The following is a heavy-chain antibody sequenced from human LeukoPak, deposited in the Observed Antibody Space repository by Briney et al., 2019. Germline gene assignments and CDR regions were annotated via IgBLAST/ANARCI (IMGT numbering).Heavy chain of an antibody. CDR2: MNGEGSST. CDR3: ASALSD. D-gene: IGHD3-16*01. Sequence: GGSLRLSCAASGFTFSSYWMHWVRQAPGKGLVWVSRMNGEGSSTSYADSVKGRFTISRDNAKNTLYLQMNSLRAEDTAVYYCASALSDWGQGTLVTVSS. CDR1: GFTFSSYW. J-gene: IGHJ4*02. V-gene: IGHV3-74*01.